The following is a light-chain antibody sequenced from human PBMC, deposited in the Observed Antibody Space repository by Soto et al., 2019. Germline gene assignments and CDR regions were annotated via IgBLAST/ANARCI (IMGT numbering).Light chain of an antibody. CDR2: GTS. CDR3: QQYGSSALT. CDR1: QSVSSSY. J-gene: IGKJ4*01. V-gene: IGKV3-20*01. Sequence: EIVLTQSPGTLSLSPGERATLSCRASQSVSSSYLVWYQQRPGQPPRLLIYGTSNRAAGIPDRFTGTGSGTDFPLTIYRLEPEDLAVYYCQQYGSSALTFGGGTKVEIK.